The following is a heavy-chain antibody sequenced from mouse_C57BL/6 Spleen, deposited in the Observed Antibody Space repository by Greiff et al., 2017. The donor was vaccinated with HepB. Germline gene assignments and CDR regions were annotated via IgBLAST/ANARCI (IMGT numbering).Heavy chain of an antibody. Sequence: QVQLQQSGPELVKPGASVKLSCKASGYTFTSYDINWVKQRPGQGLEWIGWIYPRDGSTKYNEKFKGKATLTVDTSSSTAYMELHSLTSEDSAVYFCARGGGSYYYGSENYFDYWGQGTTLTVSS. V-gene: IGHV1-85*01. CDR2: IYPRDGST. D-gene: IGHD1-1*01. CDR3: ARGGGSYYYGSENYFDY. J-gene: IGHJ2*01. CDR1: GYTFTSYD.